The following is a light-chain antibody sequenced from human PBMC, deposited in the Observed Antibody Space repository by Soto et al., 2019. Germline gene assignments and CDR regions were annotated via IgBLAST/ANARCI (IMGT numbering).Light chain of an antibody. J-gene: IGKJ1*01. CDR1: QSVNSN. Sequence: ETVMTHSPATLSVSPGERATLSCRASQSVNSNLAWYQQKLGQAPRVLIYGASTRATGIPDRFSGSGSGTELILTISSLQSEDFEVYYCQEYNTWPWTVGQGTKVDIK. V-gene: IGKV3-15*01. CDR2: GAS. CDR3: QEYNTWPWT.